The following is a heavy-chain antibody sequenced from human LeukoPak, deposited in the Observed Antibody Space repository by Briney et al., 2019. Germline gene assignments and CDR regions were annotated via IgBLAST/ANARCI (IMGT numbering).Heavy chain of an antibody. CDR3: ARGRYSTSPLDY. J-gene: IGHJ4*02. CDR1: GFTFSSYE. V-gene: IGHV3-48*03. Sequence: GGSLRLPCAASGFTFSSYEMNWVRQAPGKGLEWVSYVSGSGSYTNYADSVKGRFTISRDSAKNSLYLQMSSLRADDTAVYYCARGRYSTSPLDYWGQGTLVTVSS. CDR2: VSGSGSYT. D-gene: IGHD6-6*01.